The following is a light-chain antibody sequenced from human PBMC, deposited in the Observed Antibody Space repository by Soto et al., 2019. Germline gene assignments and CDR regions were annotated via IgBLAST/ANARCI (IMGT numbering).Light chain of an antibody. J-gene: IGKJ1*01. CDR2: GAS. CDR3: QHQNNWPPWT. CDR1: QSVSRN. Sequence: EIVMTQSPATLSVSPGERVTLSCRASQSVSRNLASYQQKPGQAPRLLIFGASTRATGIPARFSGSGSGTEFTLTISRLQSEDFAVYYCQHQNNWPPWTFGQGTKVEIK. V-gene: IGKV3-15*01.